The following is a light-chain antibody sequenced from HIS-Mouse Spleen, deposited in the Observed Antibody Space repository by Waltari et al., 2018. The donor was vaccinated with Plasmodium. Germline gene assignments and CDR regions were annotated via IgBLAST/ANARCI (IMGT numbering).Light chain of an antibody. V-gene: IGLV3-10*01. CDR3: YSTDSSGNHLWV. CDR2: EDS. J-gene: IGLJ3*02. CDR1: ALPKKY. Sequence: SYELTQPPSVSVSPGQPARIPCSGDALPKKYAYWSQQKSGQAPVLVNYEDSKRPSGIPERFSGSSSGTMATLTISGAQVEDEADYYCYSTDSSGNHLWVFGGGTKLTVL.